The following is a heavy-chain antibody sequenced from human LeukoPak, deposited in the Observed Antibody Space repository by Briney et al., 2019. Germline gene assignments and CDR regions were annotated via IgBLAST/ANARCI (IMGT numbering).Heavy chain of an antibody. CDR2: IDLDGTDK. V-gene: IGHV3-7*04. CDR3: ARINGGGYFDY. J-gene: IGHJ4*02. D-gene: IGHD3-16*01. Sequence: PGGSLRLSCAASGFTFSSYWMGWVRQAPGKGLEWVANIDLDGTDKYYVDSVKGRFTISRDNAKNSLYLRMNSLRAEDTAVYYCARINGGGYFDYWGQGTLVTVSS. CDR1: GFTFSSYW.